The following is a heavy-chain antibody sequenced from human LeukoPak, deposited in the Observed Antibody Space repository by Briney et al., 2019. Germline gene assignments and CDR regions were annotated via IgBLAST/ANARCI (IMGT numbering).Heavy chain of an antibody. D-gene: IGHD1-26*01. CDR2: IYYSGST. Sequence: SSETLSLTCTVSGGSISSYYWSWIRQPPGKGLEWIGYIYYSGSTNYNPSLKSRVTISVDTSKNQFSLKLSSVTAADTAVYYCARRGSGSPFDYWGQGMLVTVSS. CDR1: GGSISSYY. CDR3: ARRGSGSPFDY. J-gene: IGHJ4*02. V-gene: IGHV4-59*01.